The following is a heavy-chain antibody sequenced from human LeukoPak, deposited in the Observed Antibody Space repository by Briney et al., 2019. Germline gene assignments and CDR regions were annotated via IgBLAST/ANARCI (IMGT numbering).Heavy chain of an antibody. CDR2: IYYSGST. CDR1: GGSISSYY. V-gene: IGHV4-59*01. Sequence: SETLSLTCTVSGGSISSYYWSWIRQPPGKGLEWIGYIYYSGSTNYNPSLKSRVTISVDTSKNQLSLKLSSVTAADTAVYYCARVSPYEYYYGMDVWGQGTTVIVSS. D-gene: IGHD2-8*01. J-gene: IGHJ6*02. CDR3: ARVSPYEYYYGMDV.